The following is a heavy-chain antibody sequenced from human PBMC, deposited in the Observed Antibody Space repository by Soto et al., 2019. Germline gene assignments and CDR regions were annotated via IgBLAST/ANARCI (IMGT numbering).Heavy chain of an antibody. CDR3: GRVAGEAIYSGYPTN. D-gene: IGHD5-12*01. CDR1: GGSFSGYY. V-gene: IGHV4-34*01. Sequence: SETLSLTCAVYGGSFSGYYWRWIRQPPGKGLEWIGEINHSGSTNYNPSLKSRVTISVDTSKNQFSLKLSSVTAADTAVYYCGRVAGEAIYSGYPTNWGQGTLVTSPQ. CDR2: INHSGST. J-gene: IGHJ4*02.